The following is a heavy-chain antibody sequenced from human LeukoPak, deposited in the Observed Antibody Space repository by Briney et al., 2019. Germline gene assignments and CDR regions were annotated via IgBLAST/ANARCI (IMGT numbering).Heavy chain of an antibody. J-gene: IGHJ4*02. Sequence: GGSLRLSCAASGFTFSNAWMSWVRQAPGKGLEWVGRIKSKTDGGTTDYAAPVKGRFTISRDDSKNTLYLQMNSLKTEDTAVYYCTTDLHYDILTGYYKDFDYWGQGTLVAVS. CDR1: GFTFSNAW. CDR2: IKSKTDGGTT. CDR3: TTDLHYDILTGYYKDFDY. D-gene: IGHD3-9*01. V-gene: IGHV3-15*01.